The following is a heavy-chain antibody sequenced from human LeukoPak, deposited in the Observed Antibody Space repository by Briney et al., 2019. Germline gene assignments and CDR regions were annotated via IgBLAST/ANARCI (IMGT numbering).Heavy chain of an antibody. CDR1: GVSIGSYA. CDR2: LSGNAEST. Sequence: PGGSLRLSCAASGVSIGSYAMIWVRQAPGKGLEWVSALSGNAESTYYADSVKGRFTISRDNSKNTLYLQMNSLRAEDTAVYYCARDYYDSSGYDYWGQGTLVTVSS. D-gene: IGHD3-22*01. V-gene: IGHV3-23*01. CDR3: ARDYYDSSGYDY. J-gene: IGHJ4*02.